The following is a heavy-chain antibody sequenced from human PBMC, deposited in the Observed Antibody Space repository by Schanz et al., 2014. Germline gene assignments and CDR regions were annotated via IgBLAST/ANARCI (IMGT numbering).Heavy chain of an antibody. V-gene: IGHV3-NL1*01. D-gene: IGHD6-19*01. J-gene: IGHJ4*02. CDR3: AKDLISGWSGFDY. CDR1: GLNFDYYG. CDR2: INGNGGIT. Sequence: QVQLVESGGGVVQPGRSLRLSCATSGLNFDYYGMNWVRQAPGKGLEWVSAINGNGGITYYADSVKGRFTIARDNSKNTLYLLMNSLRAEDTAVYYCAKDLISGWSGFDYWGQGTLVTVSS.